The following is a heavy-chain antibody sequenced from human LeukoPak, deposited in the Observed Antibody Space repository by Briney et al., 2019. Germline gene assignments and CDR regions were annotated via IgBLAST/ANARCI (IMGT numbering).Heavy chain of an antibody. J-gene: IGHJ2*01. CDR3: ARDIRVEMATMNRWSRYFDL. V-gene: IGHV1-69*04. Sequence: ASVKVSCKASGGTFSSYAISWVRQAPGQGLEWMGRIIPILGIANYAQKFQGRVTITADKSTSTAYMELSSLRSEDTAVYYCARDIRVEMATMNRWSRYFDLWGRGTLVTVSS. CDR1: GGTFSSYA. D-gene: IGHD5-24*01. CDR2: IIPILGIA.